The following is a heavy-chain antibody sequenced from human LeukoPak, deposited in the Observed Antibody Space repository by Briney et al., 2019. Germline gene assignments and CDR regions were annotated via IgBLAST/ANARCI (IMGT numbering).Heavy chain of an antibody. CDR3: ARDRGGGYYYGMDV. D-gene: IGHD5-24*01. CDR2: ISSSSSYI. J-gene: IGHJ6*04. V-gene: IGHV3-21*01. Sequence: GGSLRLSCAASGFTFSSYSMNWVRQAPGKGLEWVSSISSSSSYIYYADSVKGRFTISRDNAKNSLYLQMNSLRAEDTAVYYCARDRGGGYYYGMDVWGKGTTVTVSS. CDR1: GFTFSSYS.